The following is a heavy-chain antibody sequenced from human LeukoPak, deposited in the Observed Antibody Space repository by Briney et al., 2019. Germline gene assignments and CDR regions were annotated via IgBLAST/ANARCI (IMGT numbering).Heavy chain of an antibody. CDR2: MYYSGST. CDR1: GGSFSGYS. Sequence: SETLSLTCAVYGGSFSGYSWSWIRQPPGKGLEWIASMYYSGSTYHNPSLKSRATISADTPRNHFSLKLNSVTAADTAVYYCASSSLTAFDAFDIWGQGTMVTVSS. V-gene: IGHV4-34*04. CDR3: ASSSLTAFDAFDI. J-gene: IGHJ3*02. D-gene: IGHD4/OR15-4a*01.